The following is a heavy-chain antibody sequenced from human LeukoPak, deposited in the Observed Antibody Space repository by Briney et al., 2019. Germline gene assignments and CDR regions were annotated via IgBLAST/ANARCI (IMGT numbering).Heavy chain of an antibody. CDR2: ISAYNGNT. Sequence: ASVKVSCKASGYTFTSYGISWVRQAPGQGLEWMGWISAYNGNTNYAQKLQGRVTMTTDTSTSTAYMELRSLRSDDTAVYYCARDPRWESIIIAAEEGVDWFDPWGQGTLATVSS. CDR3: ARDPRWESIIIAAEEGVDWFDP. D-gene: IGHD6-6*01. CDR1: GYTFTSYG. J-gene: IGHJ5*02. V-gene: IGHV1-18*01.